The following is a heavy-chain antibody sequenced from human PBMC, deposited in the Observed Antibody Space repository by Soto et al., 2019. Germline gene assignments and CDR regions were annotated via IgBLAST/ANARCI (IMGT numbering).Heavy chain of an antibody. Sequence: ASVKVSCKASGYSFTGNSIHWVRQAPGQGLEWMGWIHPSNGSTNYAQKFQGRVTMTRNTSTSTAYMELSSLRSEDTAVYYCARRYCSSTSCYAGYYYYYMDVWGKGTTVTVSS. CDR2: IHPSNGST. V-gene: IGHV1-2*02. CDR1: GYSFTGNS. D-gene: IGHD2-2*01. CDR3: ARRYCSSTSCYAGYYYYYMDV. J-gene: IGHJ6*03.